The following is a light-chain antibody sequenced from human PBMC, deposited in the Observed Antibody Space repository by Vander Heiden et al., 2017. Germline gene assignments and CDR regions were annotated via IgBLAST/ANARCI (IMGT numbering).Light chain of an antibody. J-gene: IGLJ2*01. CDR3: GSYAAYNSDVV. V-gene: IGLV2-8*01. Sequence: QSALTQPPSASGSPGQSVTISCTGTSSDIGAYYYVSWYQQHPGKAPKLIIYEVTKRPSGVPDRCSGSKSGNTASLTVSGLQVEDEAYYFCGSYAAYNSDVVFGGGTKLTVL. CDR1: SSDIGAYYY. CDR2: EVT.